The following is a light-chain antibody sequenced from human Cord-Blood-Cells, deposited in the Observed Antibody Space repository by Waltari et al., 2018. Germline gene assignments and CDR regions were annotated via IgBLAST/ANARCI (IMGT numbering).Light chain of an antibody. CDR1: SSDVGGSNY. V-gene: IGLV2-14*01. CDR3: SSYTSSSTLV. J-gene: IGLJ2*01. CDR2: DVS. Sequence: QSALTQPASVSGSPGQSITISCTGTSSDVGGSNYVSWYQQPPGKAPKLMFYDVSKRHTGVCNRFSGFKSGKTASRTISGLQAEDEADYYCSSYTSSSTLVFGGGTKLTVL.